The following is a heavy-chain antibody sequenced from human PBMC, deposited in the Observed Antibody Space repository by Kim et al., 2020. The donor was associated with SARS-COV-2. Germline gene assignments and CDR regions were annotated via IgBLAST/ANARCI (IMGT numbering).Heavy chain of an antibody. V-gene: IGHV3-53*01. CDR3: ARGGYSSGCGYY. D-gene: IGHD6-19*01. J-gene: IGHJ4*02. Sequence: YNADHVKGPLTYSRDNAKNTLYLQVSDLRAEDTAVYYCARGGYSSGCGYYWGQGTLITVSS.